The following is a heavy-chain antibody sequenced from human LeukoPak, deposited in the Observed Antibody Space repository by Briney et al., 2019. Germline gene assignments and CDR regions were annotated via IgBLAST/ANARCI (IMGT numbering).Heavy chain of an antibody. Sequence: ASVKVSCKASGYTFTSYAMHWVRQAPGQRLEWMGWINAGNGNTKYSQKFRGRVTITRDTSASTAYMELSSLRSEDTAVYYCASTGRDPYSSSWYGDYFDYWGRGTLVTVSS. J-gene: IGHJ4*02. CDR3: ASTGRDPYSSSWYGDYFDY. CDR2: INAGNGNT. D-gene: IGHD6-13*01. V-gene: IGHV1-3*01. CDR1: GYTFTSYA.